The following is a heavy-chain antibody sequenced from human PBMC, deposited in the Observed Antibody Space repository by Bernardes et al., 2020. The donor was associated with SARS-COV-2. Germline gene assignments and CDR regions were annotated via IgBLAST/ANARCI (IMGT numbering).Heavy chain of an antibody. CDR3: ARALISDCSGGSCYPDYGDYFDY. CDR1: GYTFTAYV. CDR2: ISAYNGYT. D-gene: IGHD2-15*01. V-gene: IGHV1-18*01. Sequence: ASVKVSCMTSGYTFTAYVIIWVRQAPGQGLESMGWISAYNGYTNYAQKFHGRVTMTTDTSTSTAYMELRSLRSDDTAVYYCARALISDCSGGSCYPDYGDYFDYWGQGTLLTVSS. J-gene: IGHJ4*02.